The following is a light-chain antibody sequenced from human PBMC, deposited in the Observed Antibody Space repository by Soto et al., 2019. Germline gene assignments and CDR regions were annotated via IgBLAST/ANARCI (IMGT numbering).Light chain of an antibody. V-gene: IGLV1-44*01. Sequence: QLVLTQPPSASGTPGQRVTISCSGSSSNIGSNTVNWYQQLPGTAPKLLIYSNNQRPSGVPDRFSGSRSGTSASLAISGLQSKDEGDYYCAAWDDSLNGRGVFGGGTKLTVL. CDR1: SSNIGSNT. J-gene: IGLJ3*02. CDR2: SNN. CDR3: AAWDDSLNGRGV.